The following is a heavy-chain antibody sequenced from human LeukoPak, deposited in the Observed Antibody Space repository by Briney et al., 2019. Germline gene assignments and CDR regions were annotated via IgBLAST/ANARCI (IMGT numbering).Heavy chain of an antibody. V-gene: IGHV4-39*07. J-gene: IGHJ4*02. CDR2: INYSGNT. CDR3: ARDGGTAAAGELDY. Sequence: AETLSLTCTVSGGSIGSYYWGWIRQPPGRRPEWIGIINYSGNTYYNPSLKSRVTISVDTPKNQFSLKVSSVTAADTAVYYCARDGGTAAAGELDYWGQGTLVTVSS. CDR1: GGSIGSYY. D-gene: IGHD6-13*01.